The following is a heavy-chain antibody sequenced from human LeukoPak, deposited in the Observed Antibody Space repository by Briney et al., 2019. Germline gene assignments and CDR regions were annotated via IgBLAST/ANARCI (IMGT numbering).Heavy chain of an antibody. CDR1: GFTFSNYW. V-gene: IGHV3-7*01. CDR3: ARDGGYCSGGSCYSLFDY. Sequence: GESLRLSCAASGFTFSNYWMSWVRQAPGKGLEWVANIRQDGSETYYVDSVKGRFTISRDNAKNSLYLQMNSLRAEDTAVYYCARDGGYCSGGSCYSLFDYWGQGTLVTVSS. D-gene: IGHD2-15*01. J-gene: IGHJ4*02. CDR2: IRQDGSET.